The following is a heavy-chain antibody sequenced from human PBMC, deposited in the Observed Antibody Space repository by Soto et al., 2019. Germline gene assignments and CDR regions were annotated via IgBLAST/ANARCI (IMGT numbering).Heavy chain of an antibody. CDR1: GGSFSGYY. Sequence: QVQLQQWGAGLLKPSETLSLTCAVYGGSFSGYYWSWIRQPPGKGLEWIGEINHSGSTNYNPSLTSRVTISVDTSKNQFSLKLSSVTAADTAVYYCASAYYGSGSYYTGGMDVWGQGTTVTVSS. D-gene: IGHD3-10*01. J-gene: IGHJ6*02. CDR2: INHSGST. CDR3: ASAYYGSGSYYTGGMDV. V-gene: IGHV4-34*01.